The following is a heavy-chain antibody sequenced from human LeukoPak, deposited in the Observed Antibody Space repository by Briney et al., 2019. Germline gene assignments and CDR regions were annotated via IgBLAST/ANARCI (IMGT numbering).Heavy chain of an antibody. V-gene: IGHV3-23*01. J-gene: IGHJ4*02. Sequence: GGSLRLSCAASGFIFGSYAMNWVRQAPGKGLEWVSILSANGGKTFYADSVKGRFTISRDNSKNTLYLQMNSLRAEDTAVYYCAKGGKWDVTPFDYWGQGTLVTVSS. CDR2: LSANGGKT. D-gene: IGHD1-26*01. CDR3: AKGGKWDVTPFDY. CDR1: GFIFGSYA.